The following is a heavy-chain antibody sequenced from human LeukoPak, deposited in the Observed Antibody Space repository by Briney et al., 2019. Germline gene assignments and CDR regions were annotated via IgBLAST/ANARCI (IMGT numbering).Heavy chain of an antibody. V-gene: IGHV3-11*01. D-gene: IGHD3-22*01. Sequence: GGSLRLSCAASGFIFSDYYMSWIRQAPGKGLEWISYISNSGSSIYYADSVKGRFTISRDNSKNTMFLQMSSLRAEDTAIYYCAKAIDSRGYWYERGADYWGQGNLVTVSS. CDR3: AKAIDSRGYWYERGADY. CDR2: ISNSGSSI. CDR1: GFIFSDYY. J-gene: IGHJ4*02.